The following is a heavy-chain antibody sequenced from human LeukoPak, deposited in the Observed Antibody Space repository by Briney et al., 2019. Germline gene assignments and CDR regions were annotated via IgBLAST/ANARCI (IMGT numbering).Heavy chain of an antibody. CDR2: ISAYNGNT. V-gene: IGHV1-18*04. CDR3: ARRQGRLGYCSGGSCSSFDY. CDR1: GYTFTSYY. Sequence: ASVKVSCKASGYTFTSYYMHWVRQAPGQGLEWMGWISAYNGNTNYAQKLQGRVTMTTDTSTSTAYMELRSLRSDDTAVYYCARRQGRLGYCSGGSCSSFDYWGQGTLVTVSS. D-gene: IGHD2-15*01. J-gene: IGHJ4*02.